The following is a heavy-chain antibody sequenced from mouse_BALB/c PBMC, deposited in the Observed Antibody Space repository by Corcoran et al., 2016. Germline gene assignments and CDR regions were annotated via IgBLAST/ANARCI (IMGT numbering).Heavy chain of an antibody. J-gene: IGHJ1*01. V-gene: IGHV14-3*02. CDR2: IDPANGNT. CDR1: GFNIKDTY. CDR3: ANGDWYFDV. Sequence: EVQLQQSGAELVKPGASVKLSCTASGFNIKDTYMHWVKQRPEQGLEWIGRIDPANGNTTYDPKFQGKATITADTSSNTAYLQLSSLTSEDTAVYYCANGDWYFDVWGAGTTVTVSS.